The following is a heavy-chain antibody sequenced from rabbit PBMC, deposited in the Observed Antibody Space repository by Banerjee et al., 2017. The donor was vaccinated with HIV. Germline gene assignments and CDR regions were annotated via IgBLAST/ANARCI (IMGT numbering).Heavy chain of an antibody. Sequence: QEQLEESGGDLVKPEGSLTLTCTASGFSFSSSYYMCWVRQAPGKGLEWIACIYTTSGNTYYASWAKGRFTISKTSSPTVTLQMTSLTAADTATYFCARGGSSGYYNLWGPGTLVTVS. CDR2: IYTTSGNT. D-gene: IGHD1-1*01. CDR1: GFSFSSSYY. J-gene: IGHJ4*01. CDR3: ARGGSSGYYNL. V-gene: IGHV1S45*01.